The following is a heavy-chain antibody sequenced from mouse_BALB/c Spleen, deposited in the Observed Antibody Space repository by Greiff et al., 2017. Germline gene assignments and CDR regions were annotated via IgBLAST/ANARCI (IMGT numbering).Heavy chain of an antibody. CDR3: ASSYGNYDAMDY. CDR1: GFTFSSYG. CDR2: ISSGGSYT. Sequence: EVMLVESGGDLVKPGGSLKLSCAASGFTFSSYGMSWVRQTPDKRLEWVATISSGGSYTYYPDSVKGRFTISRDNAKNTLYLQMSSLKSEDTAMYYCASSYGNYDAMDYWGQGTSVTVSS. D-gene: IGHD2-1*01. J-gene: IGHJ4*01. V-gene: IGHV5-6*01.